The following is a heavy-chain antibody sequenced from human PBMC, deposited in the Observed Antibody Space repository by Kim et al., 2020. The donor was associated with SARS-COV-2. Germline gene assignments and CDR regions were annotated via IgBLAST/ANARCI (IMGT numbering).Heavy chain of an antibody. J-gene: IGHJ3*02. D-gene: IGHD2-15*01. CDR3: AREPARYCSGGSCYPAAFDI. CDR2: IYYSGST. CDR1: GGSVSSGSYY. Sequence: SETLSLTCTVSGGSVSSGSYYWSWIRQPPGKGLEWIGYIYYSGSTNYNPSLKSRVTISVDTSKNQFSLKLSSVTAADTAVYYCAREPARYCSGGSCYPAAFDIWGQGTMVTVSS. V-gene: IGHV4-61*01.